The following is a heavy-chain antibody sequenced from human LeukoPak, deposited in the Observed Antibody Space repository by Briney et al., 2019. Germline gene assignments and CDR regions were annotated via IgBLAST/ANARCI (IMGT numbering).Heavy chain of an antibody. D-gene: IGHD2-2*01. V-gene: IGHV4-59*01. CDR2: IYYSGST. CDR1: GGSIRNYY. Sequence: SETLSLTCTVSGGSIRNYYWSWIRQPPGEGLEWIGYIYYSGSTNYNPSLKSRLTISVDTSKNQFSLRLSSVTAADTAMYFCARGGYCTSNSCYGDDAFDIWGQGTMVIVSS. J-gene: IGHJ3*02. CDR3: ARGGYCTSNSCYGDDAFDI.